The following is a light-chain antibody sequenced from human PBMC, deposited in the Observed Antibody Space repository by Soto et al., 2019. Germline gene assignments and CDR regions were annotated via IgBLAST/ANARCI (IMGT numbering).Light chain of an antibody. Sequence: EIVMTQSPATLSVSPGETATLSCRASQSISSNLAWYQQTPGQAPRLLIYGASTRATGIPARFSGSGSGTEVTLTVSSLQSEDFAVYYCQQCNNWPYTFGQGTKLEIK. CDR3: QQCNNWPYT. J-gene: IGKJ2*01. V-gene: IGKV3-15*01. CDR1: QSISSN. CDR2: GAS.